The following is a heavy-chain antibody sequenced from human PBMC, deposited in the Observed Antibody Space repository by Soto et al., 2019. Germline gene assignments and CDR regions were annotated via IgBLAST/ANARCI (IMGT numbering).Heavy chain of an antibody. J-gene: IGHJ4*02. Sequence: GGSLRLSCAASGFTFNNYGMHWVRQAPGKGLEWVAVIWNDGNGYYYANSVKGRFTISRDKSMKTVYLQMNSLRGEDAAVYYCTKDRVPDGIYSFDYWGQGALVTVSS. V-gene: IGHV3-33*03. CDR3: TKDRVPDGIYSFDY. D-gene: IGHD2-15*01. CDR2: IWNDGNGY. CDR1: GFTFNNYG.